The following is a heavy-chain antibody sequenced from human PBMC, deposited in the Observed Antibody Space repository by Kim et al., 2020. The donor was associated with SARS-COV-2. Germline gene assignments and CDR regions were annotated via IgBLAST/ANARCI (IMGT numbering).Heavy chain of an antibody. J-gene: IGHJ4*02. CDR3: ASPGDDY. D-gene: IGHD3-10*01. Sequence: SETLSLTCTVSGGSISSSSYYWGWIRQPPGKGLEWIGSIYYSGSTYYNPSLKSRVTISVDTSKNQFSLKLSSVTAADTAVYYCASPGDDYWGQGTLVTVSS. CDR1: GGSISSSSYY. CDR2: IYYSGST. V-gene: IGHV4-39*01.